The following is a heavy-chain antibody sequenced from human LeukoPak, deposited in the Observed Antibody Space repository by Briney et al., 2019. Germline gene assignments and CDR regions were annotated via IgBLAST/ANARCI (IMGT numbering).Heavy chain of an antibody. V-gene: IGHV3-30*02. J-gene: IGHJ4*02. D-gene: IGHD3-10*01. Sequence: PGGSLRLSGEWIGFTLRSYGMHWARQAQGKGLDGVQFLWCDGSNKYYAHSGKGRFTISKDNSNNTLNLQMNSLRAEDTAVYYCAKDSLFYGSGSYYSAAFDYWGQGTLVTVSS. CDR3: AKDSLFYGSGSYYSAAFDY. CDR2: LWCDGSNK. CDR1: GFTLRSYG.